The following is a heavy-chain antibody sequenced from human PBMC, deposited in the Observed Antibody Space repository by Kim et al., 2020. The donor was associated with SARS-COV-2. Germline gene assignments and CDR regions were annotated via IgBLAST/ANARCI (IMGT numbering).Heavy chain of an antibody. J-gene: IGHJ4*02. D-gene: IGHD3-3*01. V-gene: IGHV3-21*01. Sequence: GGSLRLSCAASGFTFSSYSMNWVRQAPGKGLEWVSSISSSSSYIYYADSVKGRFTISRDNAKNSLYLQMNSLRAEDTAVYYCARDTYDFWSGYYQPIYFDYWGQGTLVTVSS. CDR3: ARDTYDFWSGYYQPIYFDY. CDR2: ISSSSSYI. CDR1: GFTFSSYS.